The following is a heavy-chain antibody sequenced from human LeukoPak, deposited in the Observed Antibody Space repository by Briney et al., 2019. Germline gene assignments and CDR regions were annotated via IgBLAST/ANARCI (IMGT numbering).Heavy chain of an antibody. CDR1: GFTFSSYG. CDR2: ISYDGSNK. J-gene: IGHJ6*02. CDR3: AKDSDDFWSGYYNYYYYGMDV. D-gene: IGHD3-3*01. Sequence: GRSLRLSCAASGFTFSSYGMHWVRQAPGKGLEGVAVISYDGSNKYYADSVKGRFTISRDNSKNTLYLQMNSLRAEDTAVYYCAKDSDDFWSGYYNYYYYGMDVWGQGTTVTVSS. V-gene: IGHV3-30*18.